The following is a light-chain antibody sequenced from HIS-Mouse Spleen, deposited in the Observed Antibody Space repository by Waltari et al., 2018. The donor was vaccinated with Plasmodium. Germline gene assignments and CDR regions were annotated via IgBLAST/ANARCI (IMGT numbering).Light chain of an antibody. CDR3: QQYGSSPPLT. V-gene: IGKV3-20*01. Sequence: EIVLTQSPGTLSLSPGERATLSCRASQSVSSSYLAWYQQEPGQAPRLPIYGASSRATGIPDRFSGSGAGTDFTLTISRLEPEDFAVYYCQQYGSSPPLTFGGGTKVEIK. J-gene: IGKJ4*01. CDR2: GAS. CDR1: QSVSSSY.